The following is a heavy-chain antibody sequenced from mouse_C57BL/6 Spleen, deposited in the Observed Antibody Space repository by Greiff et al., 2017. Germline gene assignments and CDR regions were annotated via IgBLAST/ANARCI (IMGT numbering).Heavy chain of an antibody. CDR3: ARRGDGIYAMDY. D-gene: IGHD2-1*01. CDR1: GFTFSDYG. V-gene: IGHV5-15*01. J-gene: IGHJ4*01. Sequence: EVQLVESGGGLVQPGGSLKLSCAASGFTFSDYGMAWVRQAPRKGPEWVAFISNLAYSIYYADTVTGRFTISRENAKNTLYLEMSSLRSEDTAMYYCARRGDGIYAMDYWGQGTSVTVSS. CDR2: ISNLAYSI.